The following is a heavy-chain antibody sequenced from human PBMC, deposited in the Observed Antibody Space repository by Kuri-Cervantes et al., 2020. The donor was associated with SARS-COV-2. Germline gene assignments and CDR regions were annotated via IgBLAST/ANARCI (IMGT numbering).Heavy chain of an antibody. V-gene: IGHV4-4*07. Sequence: ESLKISCTVSGGSISSYYWSWIRQPAGKGLEWIGRIYTSGSTNHNPSLKSRVTMSVDTSKNQFSLKLSSVTAADTAVYYCARVWYYYMDVWGKGTTVTVSS. CDR1: GGSISSYY. CDR3: ARVWYYYMDV. D-gene: IGHD3-10*01. J-gene: IGHJ6*03. CDR2: IYTSGST.